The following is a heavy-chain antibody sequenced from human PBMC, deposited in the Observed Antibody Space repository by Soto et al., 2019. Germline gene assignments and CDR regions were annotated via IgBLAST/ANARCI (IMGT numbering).Heavy chain of an antibody. CDR1: GFTFSSYA. D-gene: IGHD6-13*01. V-gene: IGHV3-23*01. CDR2: ISGSGGST. J-gene: IGHJ6*02. Sequence: EVQLLESGGGLVQPGGSLRLSCAASGFTFSSYAMSWVRQAPGKGLEWVSAISGSGGSTYYADAVKGRFTISRDNSKNTLYLPMNSMRAEDKAVYYCAKDGSSSWLYYYGMDVWGQGTTVTVSS. CDR3: AKDGSSSWLYYYGMDV.